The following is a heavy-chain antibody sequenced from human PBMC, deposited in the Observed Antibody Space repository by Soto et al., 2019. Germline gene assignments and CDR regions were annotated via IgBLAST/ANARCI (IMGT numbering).Heavy chain of an antibody. CDR2: INPSGGST. Sequence: ASVKVSCKASGYTFTSYYMHWVRQAPGQELEWMGIINPSGGSTSYAQKYQGRVTITRDKSTSTAYMELRSLRSDDTAVFSCARYYGDYVRYYYGMDVWGQGTTVTVS. J-gene: IGHJ6*02. CDR1: GYTFTSYY. D-gene: IGHD4-17*01. V-gene: IGHV1-46*01. CDR3: ARYYGDYVRYYYGMDV.